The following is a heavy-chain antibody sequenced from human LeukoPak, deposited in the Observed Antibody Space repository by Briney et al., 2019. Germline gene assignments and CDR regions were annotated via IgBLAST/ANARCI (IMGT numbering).Heavy chain of an antibody. Sequence: ASVKVSCKASGYSFTNSPMNWVRQAPGQGPEWMGWISTNTGNPTYAQGFTGRFVFSLDASVSTAYLEINNLKAEDTAVYYCARDGSNWYYFDSWGQGTLVTVSS. CDR2: ISTNTGNP. CDR1: GYSFTNSP. J-gene: IGHJ4*02. D-gene: IGHD4-11*01. CDR3: ARDGSNWYYFDS. V-gene: IGHV7-4-1*02.